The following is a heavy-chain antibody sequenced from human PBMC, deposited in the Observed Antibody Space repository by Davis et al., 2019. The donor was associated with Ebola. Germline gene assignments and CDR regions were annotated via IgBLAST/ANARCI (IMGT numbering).Heavy chain of an antibody. J-gene: IGHJ6*04. D-gene: IGHD5-18*01. V-gene: IGHV4-34*01. CDR2: INHSGST. Sequence: GSLRLSCAVYGGSFSGYFWSWIRQPPGKGLEWIGEINHSGSTNYNPSLKSRVTISVDTSKNQFSLKLSSVTAADTAVYYCARGISGYSYGSYYYYGMDVWGKGTTVTVSS. CDR1: GGSFSGYF. CDR3: ARGISGYSYGSYYYYGMDV.